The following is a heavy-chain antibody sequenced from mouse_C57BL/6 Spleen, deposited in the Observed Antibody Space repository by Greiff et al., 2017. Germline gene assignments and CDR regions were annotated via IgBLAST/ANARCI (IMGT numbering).Heavy chain of an antibody. CDR2: IDPETGGT. V-gene: IGHV1-15*01. D-gene: IGHD5-1*01. CDR3: TSKVYPYYAMDY. Sequence: QPQQSFSPLFIPWASFTLSCKASGYTFTDYEMHWVKQTPVHGLEWIGAIDPETGGTAYNQKFKGKAILTADKSSSTAYMELRSLTSEDSAVYYCTSKVYPYYAMDYWGQGTSVTVSS. CDR1: GYTFTDYE. J-gene: IGHJ4*01.